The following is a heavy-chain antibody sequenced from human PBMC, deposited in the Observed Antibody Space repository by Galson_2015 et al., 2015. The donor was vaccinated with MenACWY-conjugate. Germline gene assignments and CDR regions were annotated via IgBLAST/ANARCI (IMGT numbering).Heavy chain of an antibody. CDR1: GFIFSDYY. CDR3: ARRSLGDAFDV. Sequence: SLRLSCAASGFIFSDYYMSWIRQAPGKGLEWVSFIISSSIYTNYADSVKGRFTISRDNAKNTLYLQMHSLRAEDTAVYYCARRSLGDAFDVWGQGTLVTVSS. J-gene: IGHJ3*01. V-gene: IGHV3-11*03. CDR2: IISSSIYT.